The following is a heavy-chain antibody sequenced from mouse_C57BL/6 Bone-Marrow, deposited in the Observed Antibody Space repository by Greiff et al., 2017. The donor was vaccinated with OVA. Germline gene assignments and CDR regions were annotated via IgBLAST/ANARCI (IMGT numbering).Heavy chain of an antibody. D-gene: IGHD1-1*01. J-gene: IGHJ1*03. CDR2: INPYNGDT. CDR3: ARSGHYGSSYWYFDV. Sequence: VQLKQSGPELVKPGDSVKISCKASGYSFTGYFMNWVMQSHGKSLEWIGRINPYNGDTYYNQKFKGKATLTVDKSSSTAHMELRSLTSEDSAVYYCARSGHYGSSYWYFDVWGTGTTVTVSS. V-gene: IGHV1-20*01. CDR1: GYSFTGYF.